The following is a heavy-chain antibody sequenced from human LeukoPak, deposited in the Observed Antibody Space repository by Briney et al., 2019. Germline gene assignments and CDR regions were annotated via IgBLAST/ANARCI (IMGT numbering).Heavy chain of an antibody. J-gene: IGHJ6*03. Sequence: PGGSLRLSCAASGFTFSTYSMHWVRQAPGKGLEWVTVISYDGSNKYSADSVKGRFTISRDNFKNTLYLQMNSLRPEDTAVYYCAREGNNYYYYMDVWGKGTTVTVSS. V-gene: IGHV3-30*04. CDR3: AREGNNYYYYMDV. CDR1: GFTFSTYS. CDR2: ISYDGSNK.